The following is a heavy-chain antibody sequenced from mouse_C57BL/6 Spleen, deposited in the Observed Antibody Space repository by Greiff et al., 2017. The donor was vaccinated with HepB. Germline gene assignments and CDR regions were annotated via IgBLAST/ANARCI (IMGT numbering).Heavy chain of an antibody. CDR2: IYPGDGDT. CDR1: GYAFSSSW. CDR3: ARRGDGNGHYFDY. V-gene: IGHV1-82*01. D-gene: IGHD2-1*01. J-gene: IGHJ2*01. Sequence: VQLVESGPELVKPGASVKISCKASGYAFSSSWMNWVKQRPGKGLEWIGRIYPGDGDTNYNGKFKGKATLTADKSSSTAYMQLSSLTSEDSAVYFCARRGDGNGHYFDYWGQGTTLTVSS.